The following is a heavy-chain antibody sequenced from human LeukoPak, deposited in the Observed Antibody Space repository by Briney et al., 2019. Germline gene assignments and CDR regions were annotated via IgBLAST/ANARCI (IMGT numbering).Heavy chain of an antibody. D-gene: IGHD3-3*01. J-gene: IGHJ4*02. CDR3: ARDRLWSGYYILDY. CDR2: IKQDGSEK. V-gene: IGHV3-7*01. CDR1: GFTFSSYW. Sequence: GGSLRLSCAASGFTFSSYWMSWVRQAPGKGLEWVANIKQDGSEKYYVDSVKGRFTISRDNAKNSLYLQMNSLRAEDTAVYYCARDRLWSGYYILDYWGQGTLVTVSS.